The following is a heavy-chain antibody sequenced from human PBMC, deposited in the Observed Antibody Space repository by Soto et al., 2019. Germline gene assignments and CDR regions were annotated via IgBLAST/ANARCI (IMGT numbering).Heavy chain of an antibody. CDR3: TRETVAGITGLDY. CDR1: GFNVGAFA. J-gene: IGHJ4*02. V-gene: IGHV3-23*01. CDR2: ISVSDAFI. Sequence: EVQLLESGGDLVQPGGSLRLSCAASGFNVGAFAVNWVRQAPGKGLEWVSGISVSDAFIYYADSVRGRFSISRDASENSLYLQMNSLRFDDTALYYCTRETVAGITGLDYWGPGTLVTVSS. D-gene: IGHD1-20*01.